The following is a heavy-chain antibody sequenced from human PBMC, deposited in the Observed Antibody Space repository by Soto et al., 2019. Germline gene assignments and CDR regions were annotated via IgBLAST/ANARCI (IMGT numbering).Heavy chain of an antibody. D-gene: IGHD4-17*01. CDR1: GYTFTSYG. J-gene: IGHJ5*02. Sequence: AASVKVSCKASGYTFTSYGISWVRQAPGQGLEWMGWISAYNGNTNYAQKLQGRVTMTTDTSTSTAYMELRSLRSDDTAVYYCARDLFPYGDYAFGWFDPWGQGTLVTVSS. CDR2: ISAYNGNT. CDR3: ARDLFPYGDYAFGWFDP. V-gene: IGHV1-18*01.